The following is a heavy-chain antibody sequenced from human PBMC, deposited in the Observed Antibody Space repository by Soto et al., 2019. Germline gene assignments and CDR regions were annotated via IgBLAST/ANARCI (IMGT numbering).Heavy chain of an antibody. CDR3: ARGGDVVLVTAPLDS. V-gene: IGHV1-46*03. Sequence: QVQLVQSGAEVKKPGASVKVSCRTSGYTFTNYYMHWVRQAPGQGLEWMGIIKCSGGETTYAHKFPGRVTITRATSTTAVYIELSSLSSEDTAVYYCARGGDVVLVTAPLDSWGQGTLVTVSS. CDR1: GYTFTNYY. J-gene: IGHJ5*01. CDR2: IKCSGGET. D-gene: IGHD2-21*02.